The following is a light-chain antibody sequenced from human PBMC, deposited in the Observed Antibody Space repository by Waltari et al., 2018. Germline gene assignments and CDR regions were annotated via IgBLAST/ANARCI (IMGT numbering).Light chain of an antibody. CDR1: RLYVANNNL. Sequence: QPALTLPASVSGSPGHSITIPCTGTRLYVANNNLVCWYQKHPDKVPKHIIYEVSKRPSGVSDRFSGSKSGNTASLTISGLQAEDEADYYCLSYAATVSFGFGGGTKLTVL. CDR2: EVS. CDR3: LSYAATVSFG. V-gene: IGLV2-23*02. J-gene: IGLJ2*01.